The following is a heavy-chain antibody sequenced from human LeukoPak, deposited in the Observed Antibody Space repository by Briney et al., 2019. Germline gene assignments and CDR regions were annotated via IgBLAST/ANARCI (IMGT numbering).Heavy chain of an antibody. CDR2: INHSGST. J-gene: IGHJ5*02. CDR3: ARGTIVVVPAATYYDFWSGYSWFDP. D-gene: IGHD3-3*01. Sequence: KPSETLSPTCAVYGGSFSGYYWSWIRQPPGKGLEWIGEINHSGSTNYNPSLKSRVTISVDTSKNQFSLKLSSVTAADTAVYYCARGTIVVVPAATYYDFWSGYSWFDPWGQGTLVTVSS. V-gene: IGHV4-34*01. CDR1: GGSFSGYY.